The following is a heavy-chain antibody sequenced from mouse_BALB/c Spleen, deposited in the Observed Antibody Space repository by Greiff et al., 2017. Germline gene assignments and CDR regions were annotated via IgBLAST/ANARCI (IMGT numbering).Heavy chain of an antibody. J-gene: IGHJ4*01. CDR3: ARHRYDYDDYYAMDY. Sequence: EVKVVESGGDLVKPGGSLKLSCAASGFTFSSYGMSWVRQTPDKRLEWVATISSGGSYTYYPDSVKGRFTISRDNAKNTLYLQMSSLKSEDTAMYYCARHRYDYDDYYAMDYWGQGTSVTVSS. CDR2: ISSGGSYT. CDR1: GFTFSSYG. V-gene: IGHV5-6*01. D-gene: IGHD2-4*01.